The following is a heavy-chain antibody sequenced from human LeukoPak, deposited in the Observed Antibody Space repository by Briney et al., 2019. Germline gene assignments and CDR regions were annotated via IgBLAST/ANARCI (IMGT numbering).Heavy chain of an antibody. J-gene: IGHJ3*02. CDR2: ISWNSGSI. CDR1: GFTFDDYA. V-gene: IGHV3-9*01. CDR3: ARDDYYGSGSYWGAFDI. Sequence: GGSLRLSCAASGFTFDDYAMHWVRQAPGKGLEWVSGISWNSGSIGYADSVKGRFTISRDNAKNSLYLQMNSLRAEDTALYYCARDDYYGSGSYWGAFDIWGQGTMVTVSS. D-gene: IGHD3-10*01.